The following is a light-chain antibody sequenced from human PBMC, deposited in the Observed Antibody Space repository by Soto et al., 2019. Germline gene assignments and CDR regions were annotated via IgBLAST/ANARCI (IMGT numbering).Light chain of an antibody. V-gene: IGLV2-8*01. J-gene: IGLJ1*01. CDR3: ASYAGSSRYV. CDR2: EVN. Sequence: QSALTQPPSASGSPGQSLTISCAGTGSDVGAYKYVSWYQQYPGKAPKLIIFEVNKRPSGVPDRFSGSKSGNTASLTVSGLQAEDEAVYYCASYAGSSRYVFGAGTKVTVL. CDR1: GSDVGAYKY.